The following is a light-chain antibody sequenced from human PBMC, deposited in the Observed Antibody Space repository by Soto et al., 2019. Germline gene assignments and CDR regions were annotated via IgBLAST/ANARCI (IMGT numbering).Light chain of an antibody. V-gene: IGKV3-15*01. CDR2: GAS. CDR1: QSVSSN. CDR3: HQYNDWWT. Sequence: EVVMTQSPDTLSVSPGERATLSCRASQSVSSNLAWYQQKPGQAPRLLIYGASTGATGIAARFSGSGSGTEFTLTISSLQSEDFAVYYCHQYNDWWTFGQGTKVEIK. J-gene: IGKJ1*01.